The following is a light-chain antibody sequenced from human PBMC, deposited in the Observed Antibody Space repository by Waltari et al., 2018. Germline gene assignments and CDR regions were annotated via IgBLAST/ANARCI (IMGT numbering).Light chain of an antibody. CDR1: SSDVGGYNY. CDR3: TAYTRSSISHVL. CDR2: EVS. V-gene: IGLV2-14*01. Sequence: QSALTQPASVSGSPGQSITISCTGTSSDVGGYNYLSWYQHQPGKAPQLIIYEVSNRPAVVSNRFSGSKSGDTSSLTISGLQAEDEVDYYCTAYTRSSISHVLVGGGTKLSVL. J-gene: IGLJ2*01.